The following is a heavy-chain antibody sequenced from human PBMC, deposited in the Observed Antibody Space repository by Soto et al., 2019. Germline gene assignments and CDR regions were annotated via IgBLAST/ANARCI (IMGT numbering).Heavy chain of an antibody. D-gene: IGHD4-4*01. CDR2: ISWDGGST. J-gene: IGHJ4*02. CDR1: GFTFDDYS. CDR3: GKDGAVTDYTNTDY. Sequence: EVQLVEFGGVVVQPGGSLRLSCAASGFTFDDYSMHWVRQAPGKGLEWVSLISWDGGSTYYADSVKGRFTISRDNSKNSLYLQMNSLTTVDTAFYYCGKDGAVTDYTNTDYWGQGALVTVSS. V-gene: IGHV3-43*01.